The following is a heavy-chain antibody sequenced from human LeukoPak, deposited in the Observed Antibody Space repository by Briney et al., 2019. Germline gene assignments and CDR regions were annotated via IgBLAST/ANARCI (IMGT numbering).Heavy chain of an antibody. D-gene: IGHD3-10*01. CDR3: TRDRVLIWFGDKKGIDY. CDR1: GFTFGDYT. V-gene: IGHV3-49*04. CDR2: IRTKAYGGTT. J-gene: IGHJ4*02. Sequence: GGSLRLSCTASGFTFGDYTMTWVRQAPGKGLEWVGFIRTKAYGGTTEYAASVKGRFTISRDDGKSIAYLQMNSLKTEDTAVYYCTRDRVLIWFGDKKGIDYWGQGTLVTVSS.